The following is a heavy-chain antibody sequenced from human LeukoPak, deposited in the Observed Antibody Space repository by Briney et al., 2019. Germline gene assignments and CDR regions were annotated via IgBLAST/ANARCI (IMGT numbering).Heavy chain of an antibody. J-gene: IGHJ4*02. V-gene: IGHV3-9*01. CDR3: AKFSDY. CDR1: GFTFDDYA. CDR2: ISWNSGSI. Sequence: PGRSLRLSCAASGFTFDDYAMHWVRQAPGKGLEWVSGISWNSGSIGYADSVKGRFTISRDNAKNSLYLQMNSLRAKDTALYYCAKFSDYWGQGTLVTVSS.